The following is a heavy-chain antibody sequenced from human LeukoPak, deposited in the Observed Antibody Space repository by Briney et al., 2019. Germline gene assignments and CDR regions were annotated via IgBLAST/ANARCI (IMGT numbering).Heavy chain of an antibody. V-gene: IGHV3-7*01. CDR3: SGGNLYWYFDL. CDR1: RFIYSSYR. Sequence: PGGSLRLSCAASRFIYSSYRMSWVRQAPGKGLEWVANIQQDGSEKYYVDSVKGRFTISRDNAKNSLYLQINSLRAEDTAVYYCSGGNLYWYFDLWGRGTLVTVSS. CDR2: IQQDGSEK. D-gene: IGHD4-23*01. J-gene: IGHJ2*01.